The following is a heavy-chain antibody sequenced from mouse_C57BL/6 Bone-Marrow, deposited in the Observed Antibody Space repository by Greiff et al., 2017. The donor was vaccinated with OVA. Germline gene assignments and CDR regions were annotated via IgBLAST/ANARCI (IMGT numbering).Heavy chain of an antibody. CDR3: TSCIYYDYCYFDF. CDR1: GFNIKDDY. Sequence: VQLKQSGAELVRPGASVKLSCTASGFNIKDDYMHWVKQRPEQGLEWIGWIDPENGDTEYDSKFQGKATITADTSSNTAYLQLSSLTSEDTAVYYCTSCIYYDYCYFDFWCTGTTITVSS. V-gene: IGHV14-4*01. D-gene: IGHD2-4*01. J-gene: IGHJ1*03. CDR2: IDPENGDT.